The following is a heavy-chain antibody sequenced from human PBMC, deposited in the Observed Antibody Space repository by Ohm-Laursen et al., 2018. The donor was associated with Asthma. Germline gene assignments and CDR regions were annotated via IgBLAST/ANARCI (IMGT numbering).Heavy chain of an antibody. Sequence: SLRLSCSASEFPFSSYSMHWVRQAPGKGLEWVALIRYDGRDKDYADSVMGRFTISRDNSKNTLYLQMNSLRAEDTAVYYCARVSYDSNGYPGVDYWGQGTLVTVSS. CDR1: EFPFSSYS. V-gene: IGHV3-33*01. D-gene: IGHD3-22*01. CDR3: ARVSYDSNGYPGVDY. J-gene: IGHJ4*02. CDR2: IRYDGRDK.